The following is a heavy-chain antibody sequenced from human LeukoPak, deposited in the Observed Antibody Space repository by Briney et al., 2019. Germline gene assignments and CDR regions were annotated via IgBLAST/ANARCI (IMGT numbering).Heavy chain of an antibody. CDR3: ARNIGSGSPAAVAY. D-gene: IGHD3-10*01. CDR2: ISSSSSYT. CDR1: GFTFSDYY. V-gene: IGHV3-11*03. J-gene: IGHJ4*02. Sequence: PGGSLRLSCAAPGFTFSDYYMSWIRQAPGKGLEWVSYISSSSSYTNYAGSVKGRFTISRDNAKNSLYPQMNSLRAEDTAVYYCARNIGSGSPAAVAYWGQGTLVTVSS.